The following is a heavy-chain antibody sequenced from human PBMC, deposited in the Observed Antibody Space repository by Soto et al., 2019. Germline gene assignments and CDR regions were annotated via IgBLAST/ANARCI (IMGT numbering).Heavy chain of an antibody. CDR3: TRGIGSGGVMGGFDY. Sequence: QVQLVQSGAEVRKPGSAVRVSCKASGGTFKTYAMNWVRQAPGQGLEWMAGIIPIFDTPRYAQKFQGRVTITVDESTTTAYMELSSLRSEDTATYYCTRGIGSGGVMGGFDYWGQGTLVTVAS. CDR1: GGTFKTYA. J-gene: IGHJ4*02. V-gene: IGHV1-69*01. D-gene: IGHD3-16*01. CDR2: IIPIFDTP.